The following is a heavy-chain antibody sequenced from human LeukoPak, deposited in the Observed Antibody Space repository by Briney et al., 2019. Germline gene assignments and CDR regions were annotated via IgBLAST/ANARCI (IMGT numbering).Heavy chain of an antibody. D-gene: IGHD3-22*01. CDR2: ISGSGGGT. V-gene: IGHV3-23*01. J-gene: IGHJ1*01. CDR3: AKGRDSSGIDQYFQH. Sequence: GGSLRLSCAASGFTFSSYAMSWVRQAPGKGLGWVSGISGSGGGTYYADSVKGRFTISRDNSKSTLYLQMNSLRAEDTAVYYCAKGRDSSGIDQYFQHWGQGTLVTVSS. CDR1: GFTFSSYA.